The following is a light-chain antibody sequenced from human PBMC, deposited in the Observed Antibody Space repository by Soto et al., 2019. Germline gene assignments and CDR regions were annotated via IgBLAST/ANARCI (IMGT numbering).Light chain of an antibody. CDR1: ASDIGGYNF. CDR2: EVN. V-gene: IGLV2-8*01. J-gene: IGLJ1*01. Sequence: QSALTQPPSASGSPGQSVAISCTGTASDIGGYNFVSWYQQHPGKAPKLMIYEVNKRPSGVPDRFSGSKSGNTASLTVSGLQAEDEADYYFSSNGGTSPYVFGTGNKLTVL. CDR3: SSNGGTSPYV.